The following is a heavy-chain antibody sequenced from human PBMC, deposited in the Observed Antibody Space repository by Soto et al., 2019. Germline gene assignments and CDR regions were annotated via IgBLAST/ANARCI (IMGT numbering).Heavy chain of an antibody. CDR1: GYTFYSHS. CDR3: ARCIQGDDYSGMDV. J-gene: IGHJ6*02. Sequence: QAQLVQSGAEVRKPGASVKVSCKASGYTFYSHSISWVRQAPGQGLEWMGRINADYGNTQYAQKFRGRVTMTTDTSTTTVYMEMTNLRSYDTAVYYCARCIQGDDYSGMDVWGQGTTVTVSS. V-gene: IGHV1-18*01. D-gene: IGHD5-18*01. CDR2: INADYGNT.